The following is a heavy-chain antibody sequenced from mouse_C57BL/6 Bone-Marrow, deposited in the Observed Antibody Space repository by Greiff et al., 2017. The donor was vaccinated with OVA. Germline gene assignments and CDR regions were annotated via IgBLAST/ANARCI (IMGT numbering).Heavy chain of an antibody. V-gene: IGHV1-61*01. CDR2: IYPSDSET. J-gene: IGHJ3*01. Sequence: QVQLQQPGAELVRPGSSVKLSCKASGYTFTSYWMDWVKQRPGQGLEWIGNIYPSDSETHYNQKFKDKATLTVDKSSSTAYMQLSSLTSEDSAVYYGARGGLIATGAYWGQGTLVTVSA. CDR1: GYTFTSYW. CDR3: ARGGLIATGAY. D-gene: IGHD1-1*01.